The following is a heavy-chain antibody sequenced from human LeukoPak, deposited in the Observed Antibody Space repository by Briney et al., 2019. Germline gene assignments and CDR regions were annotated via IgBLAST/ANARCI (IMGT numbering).Heavy chain of an antibody. CDR1: GFTFSSYA. V-gene: IGHV3-23*01. J-gene: IGHJ4*02. D-gene: IGHD6-19*01. Sequence: GGSLRLSCAASGFTFSSYAMRWVRQAPGKGLEWVSAISGSGGSTYYADFVKGRFTISRDNSKNTLYLQMNSLRAEDTAVYYCARGRSQWLVRVSDYWGQGTLVTVSS. CDR3: ARGRSQWLVRVSDY. CDR2: ISGSGGST.